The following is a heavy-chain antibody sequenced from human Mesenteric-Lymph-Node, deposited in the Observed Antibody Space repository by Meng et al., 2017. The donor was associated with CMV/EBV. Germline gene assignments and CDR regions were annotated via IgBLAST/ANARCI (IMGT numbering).Heavy chain of an antibody. D-gene: IGHD2-2*01. V-gene: IGHV3-21*01. Sequence: GESLKISCAASGFTFSSYSMNWVRQAPGKGLEWVSSISSSSSYIYYADSVKGRFTISRDNAKNSLYLQMNSLRAEDTAVYYCAKDMRRVYYYGMDVWGQGTTVTVSS. CDR2: ISSSSSYI. CDR1: GFTFSSYS. CDR3: AKDMRRVYYYGMDV. J-gene: IGHJ6*02.